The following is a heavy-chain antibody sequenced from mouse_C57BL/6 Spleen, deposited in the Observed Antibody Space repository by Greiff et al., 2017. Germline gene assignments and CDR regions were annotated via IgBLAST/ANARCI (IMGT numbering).Heavy chain of an antibody. J-gene: IGHJ3*01. V-gene: IGHV3-6*01. CDR2: ISYDGSN. D-gene: IGHD2-1*01. CDR3: ARGGNNAWFAY. Sequence: EVKLVESGPGLVKPSQSLSLTCSVTGYSITSGYYWNWIRQFPGNKLEWMGYISYDGSNNYNPSLKNRISITRDTSKNQFFLKLNSVTTEDTATYYCARGGNNAWFAYWGQGTLVTVSA. CDR1: GYSITSGYY.